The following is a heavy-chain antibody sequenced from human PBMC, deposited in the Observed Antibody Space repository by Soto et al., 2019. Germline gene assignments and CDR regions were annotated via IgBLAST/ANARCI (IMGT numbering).Heavy chain of an antibody. D-gene: IGHD5-18*01. CDR2: ISYDGGNK. J-gene: IGHJ6*02. CDR3: ARNMDTPTDDYYYYGMDV. V-gene: IGHV3-30*03. CDR1: GFSFSSHA. Sequence: QVQLVESGGGVVQPGRSLRLSCTASGFSFSSHAMHWVRQAPGKGLEWLAVISYDGGNKYYVDSVKGRFSVSRDNSKKTMDLQMNSLRDEDTAVYYCARNMDTPTDDYYYYGMDVWGQGTTVTVS.